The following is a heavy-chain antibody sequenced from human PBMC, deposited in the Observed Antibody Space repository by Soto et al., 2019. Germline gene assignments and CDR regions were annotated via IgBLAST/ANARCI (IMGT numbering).Heavy chain of an antibody. CDR2: ISGGGNI. D-gene: IGHD3-22*01. V-gene: IGHV3-48*01. Sequence: LRLSCAASGFTFRSSPMNWVRRAPGKGLEWVSYISGGGNIYYTDSVKGRFTISRDNAKNTLYLQMNSLRAEDTAVYYCAREDQYYYDSSGYRSFDYWGQGTLVTVSS. CDR3: AREDQYYYDSSGYRSFDY. CDR1: GFTFRSSP. J-gene: IGHJ4*02.